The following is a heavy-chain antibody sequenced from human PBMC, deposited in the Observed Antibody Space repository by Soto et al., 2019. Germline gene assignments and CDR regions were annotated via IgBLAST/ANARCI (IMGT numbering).Heavy chain of an antibody. CDR2: LSAYNGNT. J-gene: IGHJ6*02. CDR1: GYTFTSYG. Sequence: QVQLVQSGAEVKKPGASVKVSCKASGYTFTSYGISWVRQAHGQGLERMGWLSAYNGNTNYAQKLQGRGTMTTDTSTSTASMQRMSLRSDDTPMYYCARAHCGGDCYPRYYYYGMDACGQGPTVTVSS. D-gene: IGHD2-21*02. CDR3: ARAHCGGDCYPRYYYYGMDA. V-gene: IGHV1-18*01.